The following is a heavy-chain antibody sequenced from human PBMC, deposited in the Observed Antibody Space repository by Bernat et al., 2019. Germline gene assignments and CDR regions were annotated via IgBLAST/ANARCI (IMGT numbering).Heavy chain of an antibody. CDR1: GFTFLSNA. Sequence: QVQLVQSGAEVKKPGASVKVSCKSSGFTFLSNAFSWVRQAPGQGLEWMGRISGYNGNTNYAQKVQGRVTMTTDTSTSTAYMELRSLRSDDTAVYYCAREEVTGSLRYFDLWGRGTLVTVSS. CDR2: ISGYNGNT. CDR3: AREEVTGSLRYFDL. D-gene: IGHD6-19*01. J-gene: IGHJ2*01. V-gene: IGHV1-18*01.